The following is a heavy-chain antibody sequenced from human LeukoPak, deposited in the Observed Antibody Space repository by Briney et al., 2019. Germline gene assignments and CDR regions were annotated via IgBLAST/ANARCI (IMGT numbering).Heavy chain of an antibody. CDR3: ARSSSSSWQIFDY. CDR1: GYTFTAYY. CDR2: INPNSGGT. D-gene: IGHD6-13*01. J-gene: IGHJ4*02. V-gene: IGHV1-2*02. Sequence: ASVKVSCKASGYTFTAYYMHWVRQAPGQGLEWMGWINPNSGGTNYAQKFQGRVTMTRDTSISTAYMELSRLRSDDTAVYYCARSSSSSWQIFDYWGQGTLVTVSS.